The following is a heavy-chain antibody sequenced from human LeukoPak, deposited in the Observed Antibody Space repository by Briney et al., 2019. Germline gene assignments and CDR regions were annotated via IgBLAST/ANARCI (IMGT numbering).Heavy chain of an antibody. J-gene: IGHJ4*02. V-gene: IGHV4-4*07. CDR2: IYGDGSA. CDR3: ARIYPALFDN. CDR1: GGSINNYY. Sequence: PSETLSLTCTVSGGSINNYYWNWLRQPAGKGLEWIGRIYGDGSANYNPSLKSRVTMSVDTSKNQFSLKLISLTAAATAVYYCARIYPALFDNWGQGTLVTVSS. D-gene: IGHD3-16*02.